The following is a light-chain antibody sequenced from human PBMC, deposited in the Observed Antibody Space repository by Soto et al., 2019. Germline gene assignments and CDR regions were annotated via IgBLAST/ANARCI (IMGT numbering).Light chain of an antibody. CDR1: SSNIGINT. V-gene: IGLV1-44*01. Sequence: QSVLTQPPSASGTPGQRVTISCSGSSSNIGINTVNWYQQFPGTAPKLLLYSINQRPSGVPARFSSSKSGTSASLAISGLQSEDEADYYCAAWDDDMNGPLFGGGTKLTVL. CDR2: SIN. J-gene: IGLJ2*01. CDR3: AAWDDDMNGPL.